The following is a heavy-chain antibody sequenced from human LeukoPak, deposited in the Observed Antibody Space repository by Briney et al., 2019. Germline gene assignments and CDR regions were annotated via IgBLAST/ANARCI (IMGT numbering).Heavy chain of an antibody. J-gene: IGHJ5*02. V-gene: IGHV1-18*01. CDR2: ISAYNGNT. D-gene: IGHD3-16*01. Sequence: GASVKVSCKASGYTFTSYGIRWVRQAPGQGLEWMGWISAYNGNTNYAQKLQGRVTMTTDTSTSTAYMELRSLRSDDTAVYYCAREVPYYDYVWGSSNWFDPWGQGTLVTVSS. CDR3: AREVPYYDYVWGSSNWFDP. CDR1: GYTFTSYG.